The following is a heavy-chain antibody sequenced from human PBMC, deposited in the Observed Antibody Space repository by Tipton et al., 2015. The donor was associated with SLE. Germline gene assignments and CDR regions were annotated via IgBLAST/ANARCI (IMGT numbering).Heavy chain of an antibody. D-gene: IGHD3-10*02. CDR3: LRGCSPSYAFAFMYV. V-gene: IGHV3-30*04. J-gene: IGHJ6*03. CDR2: MSNDGSNE. Sequence: SLRLSCAASTFTFSSYAMHWVRQAPGRGLEWVAFMSNDGSNEHYADSVKGRFTISRDNSRNTLYLQMSSLRAEDTAVYYCLRGCSPSYAFAFMYVGVKGTPVTLSS. CDR1: TFTFSSYA.